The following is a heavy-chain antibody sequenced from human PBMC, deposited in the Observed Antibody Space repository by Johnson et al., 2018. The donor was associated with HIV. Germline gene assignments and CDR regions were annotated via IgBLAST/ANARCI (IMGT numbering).Heavy chain of an antibody. CDR3: ARDGLYSSPWDAFDM. CDR1: GFTFSSYW. CDR2: IKEDGSEE. J-gene: IGHJ3*02. V-gene: IGHV3-7*05. Sequence: LVESGGDLVQRGGSLRLSCAASGFTFSSYWMSWVRQAPGKGLEWVGNIKEDGSEENYVDSLEGRFTISRDNAKNSLYLQIDNLRAEDTAVYYCARDGLYSSPWDAFDMWGQGTVVTVSS. D-gene: IGHD6-13*01.